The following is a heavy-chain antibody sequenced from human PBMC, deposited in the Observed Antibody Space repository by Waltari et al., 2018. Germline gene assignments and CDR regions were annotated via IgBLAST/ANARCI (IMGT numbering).Heavy chain of an antibody. CDR2: ITSDGST. J-gene: IGHJ6*02. Sequence: EVQLVESGGGLVLPGGSLRLSCAASGFTFSSYLMHWVRQAPGKGLVGVGKITSDGSTSYAGSLKGRFTISRDNAENTLSLQMNSLRADDTAVYFCARDLYSGYSYCYGMDVWGQGTTVTVAS. CDR1: GFTFSSYL. CDR3: ARDLYSGYSYCYGMDV. D-gene: IGHD4-4*01. V-gene: IGHV3-74*01.